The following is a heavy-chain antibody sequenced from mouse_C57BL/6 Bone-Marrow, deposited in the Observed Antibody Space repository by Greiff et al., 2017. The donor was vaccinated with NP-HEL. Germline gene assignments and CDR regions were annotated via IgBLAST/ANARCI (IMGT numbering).Heavy chain of an antibody. Sequence: QVQLQQPGAELVKPGASVKMSCKASGYTFTSYWITWVKQRPGQGLEWIGDIYPGSGSTNYNEKFKSKATLTVDKSSSTAYMQLSSLTSEDSAVFYCARWDYWGQGTSVTVSS. CDR3: ARWDY. CDR1: GYTFTSYW. J-gene: IGHJ4*01. V-gene: IGHV1-55*01. CDR2: IYPGSGST.